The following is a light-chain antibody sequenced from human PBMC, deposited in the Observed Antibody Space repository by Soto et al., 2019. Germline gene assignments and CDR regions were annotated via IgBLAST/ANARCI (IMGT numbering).Light chain of an antibody. CDR3: QQYYSYPWT. CDR1: QSISSY. J-gene: IGKJ1*01. V-gene: IGKV1-39*01. CDR2: AAS. Sequence: EIQMTQSPSSLSASVVYRVTITCRASQSISSYLNWYQQKPGKAPKLLIYAASTLQSGVPSRFSGSGSGTDFTLTISCLQSEDFATYYCQQYYSYPWTFGQGTKVDI.